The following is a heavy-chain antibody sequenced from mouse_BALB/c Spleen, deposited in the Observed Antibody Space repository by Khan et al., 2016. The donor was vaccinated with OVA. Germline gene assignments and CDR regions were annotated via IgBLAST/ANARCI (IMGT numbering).Heavy chain of an antibody. Sequence: QVQLQQSGAELVRPGVSVKISCKGSGYRFTDFTMHWVKQSHAKSLEWIGVISTYYGEATYNQRFKDKATMTVDKSSSTAYMELDRLTSEDSASYYCARGGGGDRFAYWGQGTLVTVSA. J-gene: IGHJ3*01. CDR3: ARGGGGDRFAY. V-gene: IGHV1S137*01. CDR1: GYRFTDFT. CDR2: ISTYYGEA.